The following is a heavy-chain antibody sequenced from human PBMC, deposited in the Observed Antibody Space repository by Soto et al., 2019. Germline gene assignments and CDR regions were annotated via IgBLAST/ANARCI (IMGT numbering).Heavy chain of an antibody. D-gene: IGHD2-21*02. CDR2: LYYSGTA. CDR1: GGSIISNINY. Sequence: SETLSLTCTVSGGSIISNINYWGWIRQPPGKGLEWIGTLYYSGTAYYNPSLRSRVTMSIDTAKNQFMLSLNSVTAADTAVYYCARLVSAATPYWGQGTLVTVSS. V-gene: IGHV4-39*01. CDR3: ARLVSAATPY. J-gene: IGHJ4*02.